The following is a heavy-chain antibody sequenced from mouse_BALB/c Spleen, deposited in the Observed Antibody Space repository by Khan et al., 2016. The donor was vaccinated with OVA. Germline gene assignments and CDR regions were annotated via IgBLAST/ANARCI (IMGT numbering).Heavy chain of an antibody. J-gene: IGHJ3*02. V-gene: IGHV1-31*01. CDR3: ARHGSTSWFGY. CDR2: IDPFNGGS. CDR1: GYSFTTYY. Sequence: VQLQQSGPELMKPGASVKISCKASGYSFTTYYIHWVKQSHGKTLEWIGYIDPFNGGSTYNQKFKGKATLTVDKSSSTAYMHLSSLTSEDSAVXYCARHGSTSWFGYWGQGTLVTVSA. D-gene: IGHD1-1*01.